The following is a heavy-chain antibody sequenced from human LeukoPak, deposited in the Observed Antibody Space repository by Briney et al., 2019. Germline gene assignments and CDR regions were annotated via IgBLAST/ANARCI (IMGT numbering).Heavy chain of an antibody. J-gene: IGHJ5*02. CDR3: ARTLLWFGRNWFDP. CDR1: GGSISSYY. V-gene: IGHV4-4*07. Sequence: SETLSLTCTVSGGSISSYYWSWIRQPAGKGLEWIGRIYPDESIYASENTNYNPSLKSRVTISVDRSKNQFSLKLSSVTAADTAVYYCARTLLWFGRNWFDPWGQGTLVTVSS. D-gene: IGHD3-10*01. CDR2: IYPDESIYASENT.